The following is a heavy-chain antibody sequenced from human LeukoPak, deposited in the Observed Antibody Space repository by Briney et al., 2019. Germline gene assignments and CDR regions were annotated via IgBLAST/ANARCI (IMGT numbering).Heavy chain of an antibody. Sequence: PGRSLRLSCAASGFTFSSYAMHLVRQSPGKRLEGVAVISSDGSNKYYADSVKGRFTISRDNSKNTLYLQMNSLRAEDTAVYYCAREKETQHLLWGADFDYWGQGTLVTVSS. CDR1: GFTFSSYA. V-gene: IGHV3-30*11. CDR3: AREKETQHLLWGADFDY. D-gene: IGHD6-13*01. J-gene: IGHJ4*02. CDR2: ISSDGSNK.